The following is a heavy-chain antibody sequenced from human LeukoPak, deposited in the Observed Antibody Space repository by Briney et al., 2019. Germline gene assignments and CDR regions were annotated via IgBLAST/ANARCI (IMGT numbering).Heavy chain of an antibody. J-gene: IGHJ5*02. Sequence: GGSLRLSCEASSFTFSDYGMSWVRQAPGKGLEWVAGISGSGADTYYADSVKGRFTVSRDNSRNTLYLQLNSLRAEDTAVYYCARSLVVGATYPYHWGQGTLVTVSS. CDR3: ARSLVVGATYPYH. CDR1: SFTFSDYG. CDR2: ISGSGADT. V-gene: IGHV3-23*01. D-gene: IGHD1-26*01.